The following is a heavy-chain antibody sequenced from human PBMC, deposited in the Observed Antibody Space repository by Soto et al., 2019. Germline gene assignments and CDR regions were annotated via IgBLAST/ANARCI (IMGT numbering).Heavy chain of an antibody. CDR3: AKGVHSSSWYLYFDY. Sequence: GGSLRLSCAASGFTFSSYDMHWVRQAPGKGLEWVAVISYDGSNKYYADSVKGRFTISRDNSKKTLYLQMNSLRAEDTAVYYCAKGVHSSSWYLYFDYWGQGTLVTVS. CDR1: GFTFSSYD. J-gene: IGHJ4*02. D-gene: IGHD6-13*01. CDR2: ISYDGSNK. V-gene: IGHV3-30*18.